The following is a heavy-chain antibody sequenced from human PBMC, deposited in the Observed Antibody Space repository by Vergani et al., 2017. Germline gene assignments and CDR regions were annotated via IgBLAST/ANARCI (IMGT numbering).Heavy chain of an antibody. CDR3: ARGSGLGGSCYKPLFDY. CDR1: GGSINSHNYY. V-gene: IGHV4-61*02. D-gene: IGHD2-15*01. CDR2: IHTSGST. Sequence: QVQLQESGPGLVKPSQTLSLTCTVSGGSINSHNYYWSWIRQPAGKGLEWFGRIHTSGSTNYNPSLKSRVTLSEDTSKNQFSLNLTSVTAADTAVYFCARGSGLGGSCYKPLFDYWGQGILVTVSS. J-gene: IGHJ4*02.